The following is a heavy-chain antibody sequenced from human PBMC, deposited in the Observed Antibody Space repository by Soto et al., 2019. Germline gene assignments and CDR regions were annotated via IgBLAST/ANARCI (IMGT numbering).Heavy chain of an antibody. CDR3: AKDSCSGGSCYWGPDY. V-gene: IGHV3-23*01. CDR2: ISGSGGST. CDR1: GFTFSSYA. J-gene: IGHJ4*02. Sequence: EVQLLESGGGLVQPGGSLRLSCAASGFTFSSYAMSWVRQAPGKGLEWVSAISGSGGSTYYADSVKGRFTISRDNSKNTLYLQMTSLRAEDTAVYYCAKDSCSGGSCYWGPDYWGQGTLVTVSS. D-gene: IGHD2-15*01.